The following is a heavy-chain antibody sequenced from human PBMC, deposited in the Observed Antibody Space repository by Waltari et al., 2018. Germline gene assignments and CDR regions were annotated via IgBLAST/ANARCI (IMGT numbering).Heavy chain of an antibody. CDR2: IIPIFGTA. Sequence: QVQLVQSGAEVKKPGSSVKVSCKASGGTFSSYAISWVRQAPGQGLERMGGIIPIFGTANYAQKFQGRVTITTDESTSTAYMELSSLRSEDTAVYYCARDQDYYGSGSYPYWGQGTLVTVSS. D-gene: IGHD3-10*01. CDR1: GGTFSSYA. J-gene: IGHJ4*02. V-gene: IGHV1-69*05. CDR3: ARDQDYYGSGSYPY.